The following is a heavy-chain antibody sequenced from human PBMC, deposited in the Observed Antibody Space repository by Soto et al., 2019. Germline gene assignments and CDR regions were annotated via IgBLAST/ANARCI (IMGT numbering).Heavy chain of an antibody. CDR1: GGSISSSNW. CDR2: IYHSGST. CDR3: ARVGMVVTAIMPDY. J-gene: IGHJ4*02. D-gene: IGHD2-21*02. V-gene: IGHV4-4*02. Sequence: SETLSLTCAVSGGSISSSNWWSWVRQPPGKGLEWIGEIYHSGSTNYNPSLKSRVTISVDKSKNQFSLKLSSVTAADTAVYYCARVGMVVTAIMPDYWGQGTLVTVSS.